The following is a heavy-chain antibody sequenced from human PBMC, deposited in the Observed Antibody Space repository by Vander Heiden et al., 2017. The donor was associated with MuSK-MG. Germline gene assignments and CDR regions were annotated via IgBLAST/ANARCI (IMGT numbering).Heavy chain of an antibody. CDR1: GFSLSTSGVG. D-gene: IGHD3-10*01. V-gene: IGHV2-5*02. J-gene: IGHJ5*02. Sequence: QITLKESGPTLVKPTQTLTLTCTFSGFSLSTSGVGVGWIRQPPGKALEWLALIYWDDDKRYSPSLKSRLTITKDTSKNQVVLTMTNMEPVDTATYYCAHNRMGRDHINWFDPWGQGTLVTVSS. CDR2: IYWDDDK. CDR3: AHNRMGRDHINWFDP.